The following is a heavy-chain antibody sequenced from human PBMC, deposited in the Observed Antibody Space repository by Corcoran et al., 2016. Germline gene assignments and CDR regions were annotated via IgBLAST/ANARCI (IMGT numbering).Heavy chain of an antibody. J-gene: IGHJ4*02. D-gene: IGHD3-22*01. CDR3: ARGQGSGYFSDY. V-gene: IGHV4-34*01. Sequence: QVQLQQWGAGLLKPSETLSLTCAVYGGSFSGYYWSWIRQPPGKGLEWIGEINHSGSTNYNPSLKSRVTISVDTSKNQFSLKLSSVTAADTAVYYCARGQGSGYFSDYWGQGTLVTVSS. CDR1: GGSFSGYY. CDR2: INHSGST.